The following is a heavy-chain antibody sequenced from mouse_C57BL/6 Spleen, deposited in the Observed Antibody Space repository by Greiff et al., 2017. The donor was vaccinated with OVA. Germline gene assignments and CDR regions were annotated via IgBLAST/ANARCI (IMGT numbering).Heavy chain of an antibody. V-gene: IGHV1-15*01. D-gene: IGHD2-1*01. CDR1: GYTFTDYE. J-gene: IGHJ2*01. Sequence: QVQLQQSGAELVRPGASVTLSCKASGYTFTDYEMHWVKQTPVHGLEWIGAIDPETGGTAYNQKFKGKAILTADKSSSTAYMELRSLTSEDSAVYYCTRQHGNYFDYWGQGTTLTVSS. CDR2: IDPETGGT. CDR3: TRQHGNYFDY.